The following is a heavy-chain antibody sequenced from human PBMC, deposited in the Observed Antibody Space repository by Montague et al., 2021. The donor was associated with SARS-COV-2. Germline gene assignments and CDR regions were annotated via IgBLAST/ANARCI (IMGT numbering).Heavy chain of an antibody. J-gene: IGHJ4*02. CDR2: IYYSGST. CDR1: GGSISSGGYY. Sequence: TLSLTCTVSGGSISSGGYYWSWIRQHPGKGLEWIGYIYYSGSTYYNPSLKSRVTISVDTSKNQFSLKLSSVTAADTAVYYCARASGKKTIFGVVISYFDYWGQGTLDTVSS. CDR3: ARASGKKTIFGVVISYFDY. V-gene: IGHV4-31*03. D-gene: IGHD3-3*01.